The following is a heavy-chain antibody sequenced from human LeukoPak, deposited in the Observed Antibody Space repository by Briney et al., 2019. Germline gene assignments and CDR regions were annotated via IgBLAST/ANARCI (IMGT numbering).Heavy chain of an antibody. CDR3: AELGITMIGGV. D-gene: IGHD3-10*02. J-gene: IGHJ6*04. CDR1: GFTFSSFG. CDR2: ISGSGGST. V-gene: IGHV3-23*01. Sequence: GGSLRLSCAASGFTFSSFGMSWVRQAPGKGLEWVSAISGSGGSTYYADSVKGRFTISRDNSKNSLYLQMNSLRAEDTAVYYCAELGITMIGGVWGKGTTVTISS.